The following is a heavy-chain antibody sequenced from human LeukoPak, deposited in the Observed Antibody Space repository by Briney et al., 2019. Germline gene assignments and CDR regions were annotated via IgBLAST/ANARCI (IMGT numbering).Heavy chain of an antibody. CDR2: IWYDGSNK. CDR3: ARDGYYDFWSVTDAFDI. J-gene: IGHJ3*02. CDR1: GFTFSSYG. V-gene: IGHV3-30*19. Sequence: GGSLRLSCAASGFTFSSYGMHWVRQAPGKGLEWVAVIWYDGSNKYYADSVKGRFTISRDNSKNTLYLQMNSLRAEDTAVYYCARDGYYDFWSVTDAFDIWGQGTMVTVSS. D-gene: IGHD3-3*01.